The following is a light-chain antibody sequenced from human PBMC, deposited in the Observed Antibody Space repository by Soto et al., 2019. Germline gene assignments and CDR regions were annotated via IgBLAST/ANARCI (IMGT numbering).Light chain of an antibody. CDR2: DVS. CDR1: SSDVGGYNY. Sequence: QSALTQPASVSGSPGQSITISCTGTSSDVGGYNYVSWYQHHPGKAPKLMIYDVSHRPSGVSNRFSGSKSGNTASLTISGLQAEDEADYYCSSYTSSRTRVFGTGTKVTVL. J-gene: IGLJ1*01. V-gene: IGLV2-14*03. CDR3: SSYTSSRTRV.